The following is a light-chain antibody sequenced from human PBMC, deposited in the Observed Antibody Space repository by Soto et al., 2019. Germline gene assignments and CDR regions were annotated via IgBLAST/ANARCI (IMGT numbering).Light chain of an antibody. CDR3: SSYAGSDNLVV. V-gene: IGLV2-8*01. CDR1: PSDVGGYNY. CDR2: EVT. J-gene: IGLJ2*01. Sequence: QSALTQPPSASGSPGQSVTISCTGTPSDVGGYNYVSWYLQHPGKAPKLMIYEVTKRPSGVPDRLSGSKSGNTASLTVSGLQAEDEADCYCSSYAGSDNLVVFGGGTKLTVL.